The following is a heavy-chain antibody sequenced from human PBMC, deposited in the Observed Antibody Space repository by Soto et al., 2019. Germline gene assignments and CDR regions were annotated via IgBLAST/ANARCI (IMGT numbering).Heavy chain of an antibody. D-gene: IGHD2-15*01. Sequence: GGSLRLSCATSGFTFSSYAMSWVRQAPGRGLEWVSAISGSGGTTYYAGSVKGRFTISRDNSKSTLFLQVNSLRAEDTAVYYCAKGIPSAPSCKICVFYPDYGGQGTLVTVSS. J-gene: IGHJ4*02. CDR3: AKGIPSAPSCKICVFYPDY. CDR2: ISGSGGTT. CDR1: GFTFSSYA. V-gene: IGHV3-23*01.